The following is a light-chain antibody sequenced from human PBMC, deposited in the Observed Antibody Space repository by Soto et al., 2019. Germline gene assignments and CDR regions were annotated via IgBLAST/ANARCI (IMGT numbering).Light chain of an antibody. CDR2: AAS. V-gene: IGKV1-39*01. CDR3: QQTYSGRT. J-gene: IGKJ1*01. Sequence: DIQMTQSPSSLTASVGDTVTITCWTRQNIVNCVNWYQQRPGKAPDLLISAASTLHSGDPSRFSGSGSGTVFTLTISSLQPEDFATYYCQQTYSGRTFGQGTKVDIK. CDR1: QNIVNC.